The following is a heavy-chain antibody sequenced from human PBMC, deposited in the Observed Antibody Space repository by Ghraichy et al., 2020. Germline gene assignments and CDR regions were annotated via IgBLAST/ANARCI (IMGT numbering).Heavy chain of an antibody. V-gene: IGHV1-18*01. CDR1: GYTFTSYG. J-gene: IGHJ3*02. CDR3: ARDLDCGGDCYDAFDI. CDR2: ISAYNGNT. Sequence: ASVKVSCKASGYTFTSYGISWVRQAPGQGLEWMGWISAYNGNTNYAQKLQGRVTMTTDTSTSTAYMELRSLRSDDTAVYYCARDLDCGGDCYDAFDIWGQGTMVTVSS. D-gene: IGHD2-21*02.